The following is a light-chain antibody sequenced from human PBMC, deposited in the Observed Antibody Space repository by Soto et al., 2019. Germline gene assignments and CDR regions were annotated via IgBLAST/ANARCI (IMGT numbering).Light chain of an antibody. CDR3: QQYGSSPSIT. J-gene: IGKJ5*01. V-gene: IGKV3-20*01. CDR2: GAF. CDR1: QSVSSSY. Sequence: EIVLTQSPGTLSLSPGERATLSCRASQSVSSSYLAWYQQKPGQAPRLLIYGAFSRPTGIPDRFSGSGSGTDFTLTISRREPEDFAVYYCQQYGSSPSITFGQGTRLEIK.